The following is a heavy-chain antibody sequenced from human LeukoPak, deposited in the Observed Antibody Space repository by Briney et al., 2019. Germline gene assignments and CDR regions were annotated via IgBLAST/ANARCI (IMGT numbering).Heavy chain of an antibody. Sequence: SETVSLTCTVSGGSISSSSYYWGWIRQPPGKGLEGIGIVSYSGSTYYNPSLKSRVTISVDTSKNQFSLKLSSVTAADTAMYYCAFTTGTTFPLDSWGQGTLVTVSS. J-gene: IGHJ4*02. CDR3: AFTTGTTFPLDS. V-gene: IGHV4-39*01. CDR1: GGSISSSSYY. D-gene: IGHD1-7*01. CDR2: VSYSGST.